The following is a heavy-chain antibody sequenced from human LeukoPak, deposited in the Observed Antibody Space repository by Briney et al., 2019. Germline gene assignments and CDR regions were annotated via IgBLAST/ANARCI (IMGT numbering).Heavy chain of an antibody. V-gene: IGHV3-20*04. D-gene: IGHD4-17*01. CDR1: GGSFSGYF. CDR3: ARAGGDYHYWYFDL. J-gene: IGHJ2*01. Sequence: PSETLCLSCAVSGGSFSGYFWSWIRQPPGKGLEWVSGIKWNGGSTGSADSAQGRFTLSRDNAKNSLYLQMNTLRAEDTALYYCARAGGDYHYWYFDLWGRGTLVTVSS. CDR2: IKWNGGST.